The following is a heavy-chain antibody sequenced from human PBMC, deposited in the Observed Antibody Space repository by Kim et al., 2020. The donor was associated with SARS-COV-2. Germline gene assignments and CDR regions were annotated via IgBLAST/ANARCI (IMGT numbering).Heavy chain of an antibody. V-gene: IGHV4-59*01. J-gene: IGHJ5*02. CDR3: ARDAAIAAGGSGWFDP. Sequence: SETLSLTCTVSGGSISSFYWSWIRQPPGEGLEWIGYIYYRGSTNYNPSLKSRVTISVDTSKNQFSLKLNSMTAADTAVYYCARDAAIAAGGSGWFDPWGQGTLVTVSS. CDR1: GGSISSFY. D-gene: IGHD2-15*01. CDR2: IYYRGST.